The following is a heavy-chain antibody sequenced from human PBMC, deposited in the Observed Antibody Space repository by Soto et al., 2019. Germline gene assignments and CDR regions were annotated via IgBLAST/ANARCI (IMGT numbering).Heavy chain of an antibody. V-gene: IGHV3-23*01. CDR1: GFTFRSHS. Sequence: EGQLLESGGTLMQPGGSLRLSCVASGFTFRSHSMIWVRQAPGEGLEWVSAIGSSGTTPYYADSVKGRFTISRDNSKNTLYLQMNSLRADDTAVYYCAKLVGGGTDYWGQGTLVTVSS. CDR3: AKLVGGGTDY. J-gene: IGHJ4*02. CDR2: IGSSGTTP. D-gene: IGHD2-15*01.